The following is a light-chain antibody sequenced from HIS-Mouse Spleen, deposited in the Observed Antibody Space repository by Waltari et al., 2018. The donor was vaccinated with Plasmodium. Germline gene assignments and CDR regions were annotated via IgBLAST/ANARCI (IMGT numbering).Light chain of an antibody. Sequence: QSALTQPRSVSGSPGQSVTISCTGTSRDVGGYTYVSWYQQHPGKAPKPMIYDVSKRPSGVPDRFSGSKSGNTASLTISGLQAEDEADYYCCSYAGSYTWVFGGGTKLTVL. CDR1: SRDVGGYTY. CDR2: DVS. V-gene: IGLV2-11*01. CDR3: CSYAGSYTWV. J-gene: IGLJ3*02.